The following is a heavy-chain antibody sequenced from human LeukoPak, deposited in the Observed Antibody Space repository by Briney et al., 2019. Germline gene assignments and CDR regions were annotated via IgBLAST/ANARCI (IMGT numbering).Heavy chain of an antibody. J-gene: IGHJ4*02. CDR2: ISYDGSNK. Sequence: PGGSLRLSCAASGFTFSSYGMHWVRQAPGKGLEWVAVISYDGSNKYYADSVKGRFTISRDNSKNTLYLQMNSLRAEGTAFYYCARDRGMWFGAPDVWGQGTLVTVSS. D-gene: IGHD3-10*01. V-gene: IGHV3-30*03. CDR1: GFTFSSYG. CDR3: ARDRGMWFGAPDV.